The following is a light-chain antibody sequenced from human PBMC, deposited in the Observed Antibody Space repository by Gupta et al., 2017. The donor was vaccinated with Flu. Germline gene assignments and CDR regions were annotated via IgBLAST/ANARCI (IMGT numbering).Light chain of an antibody. CDR1: YSDLGTYNF. CDR3: YSYQGKYDLV. V-gene: IGLV2-23*02. J-gene: IGLJ3*02. CDR2: EVS. Sequence: HSALTQPASVSGSPGQSITISCTGDYSDLGTYNFVSWYQHIPGKAPKVLIFEVSRRPSGVSDRFSGSKSGNTASLTISGLQPEDEADYYCYSYQGKYDLVFGGGTRVTVL.